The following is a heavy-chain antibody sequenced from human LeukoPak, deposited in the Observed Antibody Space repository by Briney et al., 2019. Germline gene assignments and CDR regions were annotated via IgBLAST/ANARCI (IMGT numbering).Heavy chain of an antibody. D-gene: IGHD1-1*01. V-gene: IGHV4-39*07. CDR3: ARDRIWNDAGHDPFDI. J-gene: IGHJ3*02. Sequence: SETLSLTCTVSGGSISSSSYYWGWIRQPPGKGLEWIGSIYYSGSTYYNPSLKSRVTISVDTSKNQFSLKLSSVTAADTAVYYCARDRIWNDAGHDPFDIWGQGTMVTVSS. CDR1: GGSISSSSYY. CDR2: IYYSGST.